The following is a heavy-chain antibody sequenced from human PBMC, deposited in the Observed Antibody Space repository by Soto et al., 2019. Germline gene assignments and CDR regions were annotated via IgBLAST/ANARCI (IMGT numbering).Heavy chain of an antibody. CDR2: IYPSGMP. J-gene: IGHJ4*02. CDR1: GGSISNAAYS. V-gene: IGHV4-30-2*01. D-gene: IGHD3-10*01. CDR3: ARERGVYGLFDX. Sequence: TADTLSLTFTVSGGSISNAAYSWSWIRQPPGKGLEWIGYIYPSGMPFYNPSLMSRVTISIDRSNDQFSLNLKSVTAADTAVYYCARERGVYGLFDXWGQGTLVTVSX.